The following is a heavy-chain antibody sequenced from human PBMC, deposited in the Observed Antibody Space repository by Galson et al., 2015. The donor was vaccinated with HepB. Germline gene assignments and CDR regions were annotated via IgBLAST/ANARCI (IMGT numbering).Heavy chain of an antibody. Sequence: SLRLSYAASGFDFGNYGMHWVRQAPGKGLEWMALIWKDGSNKHYADSLKGRFRISRDNAKNTLFLEADSVRAEDTAVYYCAREDATITVAALEYWGPGVLVTVSS. CDR3: AREDATITVAALEY. CDR1: GFDFGNYG. CDR2: IWKDGSNK. V-gene: IGHV3-33*01. D-gene: IGHD6-13*01. J-gene: IGHJ4*02.